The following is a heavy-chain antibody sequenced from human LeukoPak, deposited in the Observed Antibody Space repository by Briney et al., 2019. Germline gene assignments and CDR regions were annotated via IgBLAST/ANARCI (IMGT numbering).Heavy chain of an antibody. D-gene: IGHD3-22*01. Sequence: RASVKVSCKASGYTFTSYYMHWVRQAPGQGLEWMGIINPSGGSTSYAQKFQGRVTMTRDTSTSTVYMELSSLRSEDTAVYYCARAHDSSGYYPDAFDIWGQGTMVTVSS. V-gene: IGHV1-46*01. CDR2: INPSGGST. CDR1: GYTFTSYY. CDR3: ARAHDSSGYYPDAFDI. J-gene: IGHJ3*02.